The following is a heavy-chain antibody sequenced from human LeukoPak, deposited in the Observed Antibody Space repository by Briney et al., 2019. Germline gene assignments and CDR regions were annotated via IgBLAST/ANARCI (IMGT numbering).Heavy chain of an antibody. CDR1: GFTFSSYG. CDR2: ISYDGSNK. V-gene: IGHV3-30*03. Sequence: GGSLRLSCAASGFTFSSYGMHWVRQAPGKGLEWVAVISYDGSNKYYADSVKGRFTISRDNSKNTLYLQMNSLRAEDTAVYYCARVSVDTAMVSGYYYGMDVWGQGTTVTVSS. J-gene: IGHJ6*02. D-gene: IGHD5-18*01. CDR3: ARVSVDTAMVSGYYYGMDV.